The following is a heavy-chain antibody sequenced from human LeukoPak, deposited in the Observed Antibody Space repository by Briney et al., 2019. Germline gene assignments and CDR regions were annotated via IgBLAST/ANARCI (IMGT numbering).Heavy chain of an antibody. Sequence: GGSLRLSCAASGFTFSSYAMSWVRQAPGKGLEWVSAISGSGGSTYYADSVKGRFTISRGNSKNTLYLQMTSLRAEDTAVYYCAKIPTYYDFWSGYQFDYWGQGTLVTVSS. V-gene: IGHV3-23*01. CDR3: AKIPTYYDFWSGYQFDY. D-gene: IGHD3-3*01. CDR1: GFTFSSYA. CDR2: ISGSGGST. J-gene: IGHJ4*02.